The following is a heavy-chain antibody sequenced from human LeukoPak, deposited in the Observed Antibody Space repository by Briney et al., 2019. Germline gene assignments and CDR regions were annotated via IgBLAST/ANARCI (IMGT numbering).Heavy chain of an antibody. J-gene: IGHJ4*02. V-gene: IGHV3-11*01. CDR3: TRDPDRSSKVDF. CDR1: GGSFSGYY. Sequence: PSETPSLTCAVYGGSFSGYYWSWIRQAPGKGLEWVAYIDSSGSALYYADSVKGRFTISRDNAKNSLFLQMNSLRAEDTAVYFCTRDPDRSSKVDFWGQGTLVTVSS. D-gene: IGHD3-22*01. CDR2: IDSSGSAL.